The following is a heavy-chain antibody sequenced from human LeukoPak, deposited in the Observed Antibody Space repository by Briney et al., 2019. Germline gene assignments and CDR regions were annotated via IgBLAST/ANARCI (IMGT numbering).Heavy chain of an antibody. CDR3: ARPDHYYDSSGWRY. D-gene: IGHD3-22*01. CDR1: GFTFNNYW. V-gene: IGHV3-7*01. J-gene: IGHJ4*02. CDR2: VKQDGSEK. Sequence: GGSLRLSCAVSGFTFNNYWMTWVRQAPGKGLEWVANVKQDGSEKFYVDSVKGRFTISRDNAMNSLYLQMNSLRAEDTAVYYCARPDHYYDSSGWRYWGQGTLVTVSS.